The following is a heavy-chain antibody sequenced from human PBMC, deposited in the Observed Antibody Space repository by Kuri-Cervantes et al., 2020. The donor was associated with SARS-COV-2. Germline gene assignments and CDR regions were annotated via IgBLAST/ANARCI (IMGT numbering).Heavy chain of an antibody. CDR2: IYYSGSP. CDR3: ASQVDTAMAFDY. J-gene: IGHJ4*02. D-gene: IGHD5-18*01. Sequence: SETLSLTCTVSGGSISSSSYYWGWIRQPPGKGLEWIWSIYYSGSPYYNPSLKSRVTISVDTSKNQFSLKLSSVTAADTAVYYCASQVDTAMAFDYWGQGTLVTVSS. V-gene: IGHV4-39*01. CDR1: GGSISSSSYY.